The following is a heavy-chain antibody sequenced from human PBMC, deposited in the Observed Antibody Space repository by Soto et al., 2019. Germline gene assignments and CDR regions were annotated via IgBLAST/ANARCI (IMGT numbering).Heavy chain of an antibody. D-gene: IGHD2-15*01. J-gene: IGHJ4*02. CDR3: EKRGGVVGGREQPFFEY. V-gene: IGHV3-30*18. CDR2: ISFDGKNR. CDR1: GFIFSNYG. Sequence: QVQLVESGGGVVQPGKSLRLSCAASGFIFSNYGMHWVRQAPGKGLEWGALISFDGKNRNYADYVKGRFTIYRDNPKNTLYREMNSLRPEDTAFYYCEKRGGVVGGREQPFFEYWGQGTMVTVSS.